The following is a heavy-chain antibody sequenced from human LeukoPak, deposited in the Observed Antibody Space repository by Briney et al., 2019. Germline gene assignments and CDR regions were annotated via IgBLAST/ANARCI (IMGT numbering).Heavy chain of an antibody. CDR2: IYYSGST. V-gene: IGHV4-30-4*08. CDR3: ARARLDMVATVDFDY. J-gene: IGHJ4*02. Sequence: SETLSLTCTVSGGSIRSSYYYWGWIRQPPGKGLEWIGYIYYSGSTYYNPSLKSRVTIPVDTSKNQFSLKLSSVTAADTAVYYCARARLDMVATVDFDYWGQGTLVTVSS. CDR1: GGSIRSSYYY. D-gene: IGHD5-12*01.